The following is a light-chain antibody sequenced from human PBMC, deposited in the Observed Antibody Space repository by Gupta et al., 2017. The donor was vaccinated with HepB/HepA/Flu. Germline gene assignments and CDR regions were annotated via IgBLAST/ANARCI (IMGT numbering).Light chain of an antibody. V-gene: IGLV6-57*03. CDR2: EDN. CDR1: SGSIASNY. J-gene: IGLJ2*01. Sequence: NVMLTQPHSVSSSPGEPVTISCPRSSGSIASNYVQWYQQRPGSAPTTVIYEDNQRPSGVPDRFSGSIDSSSNSASLTISGLMTEDEADYYCQSYDSTNVVFGGGTKLTVL. CDR3: QSYDSTNVV.